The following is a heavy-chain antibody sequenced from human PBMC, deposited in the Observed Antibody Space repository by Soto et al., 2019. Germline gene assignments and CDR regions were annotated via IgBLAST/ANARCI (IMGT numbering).Heavy chain of an antibody. CDR1: GFTFSSYS. V-gene: IGHV3-21*01. CDR2: ISSSSSYI. CDR3: ARDLSSTSPIPYYYYYYMDV. D-gene: IGHD2-2*01. Sequence: GGSLRLSCAASGFTFSSYSMNWVRQAPGKGLEWVSSISSSSSYIYYADSVKGRFTISRDNAKNSLYLQMNSLRAEDTAVYYCARDLSSTSPIPYYYYYYMDVWGKGTTVTVSS. J-gene: IGHJ6*03.